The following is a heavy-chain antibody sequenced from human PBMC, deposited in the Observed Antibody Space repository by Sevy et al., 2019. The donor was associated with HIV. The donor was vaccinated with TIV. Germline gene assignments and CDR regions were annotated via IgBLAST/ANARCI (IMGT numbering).Heavy chain of an antibody. CDR1: RFTFSSYA. V-gene: IGHV3-23*01. D-gene: IGHD6-19*01. Sequence: GGSLRLSCTASRFTFSSYAMSWVRQAPGKGLEWVSTISGSGGRTYYADSVKGRVTISRDNSKNTLYLQMNSLSAEDTVVYYCAKNYHVGPTVAGRSGWFDPWGQGTLVTVSS. CDR2: ISGSGGRT. CDR3: AKNYHVGPTVAGRSGWFDP. J-gene: IGHJ5*02.